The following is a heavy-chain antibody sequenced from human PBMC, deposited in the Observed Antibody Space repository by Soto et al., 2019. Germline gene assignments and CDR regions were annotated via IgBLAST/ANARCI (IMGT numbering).Heavy chain of an antibody. CDR3: ARADYDFWTYYFDY. CDR2: INAGNGNT. J-gene: IGHJ4*02. Sequence: GSMEGSRKASGYTFTSYSIHWVGPGPGQRLEWMGWINAGNGNTKYSQKFQGRVTITRDTSASTAYMELSSLRSEDTAVYYCARADYDFWTYYFDYWGQGTLVTVSS. CDR1: GYTFTSYS. V-gene: IGHV1-3*01. D-gene: IGHD3-3*01.